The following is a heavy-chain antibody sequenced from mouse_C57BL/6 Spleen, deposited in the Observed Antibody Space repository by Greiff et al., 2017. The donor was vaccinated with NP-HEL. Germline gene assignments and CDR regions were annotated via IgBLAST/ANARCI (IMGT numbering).Heavy chain of an antibody. D-gene: IGHD1-1*01. Sequence: QVQLKQPGAELVRPGTSVKLSCKASGYTFTSYWMHWVKQRPGQGLEWIGVIDPSDSYTNYNQKFKGKATLTVDTSSSTAYMQLSSLTSEDSAVCYCARHGSSDWYLDVWGTGTTVTVSS. CDR1: GYTFTSYW. CDR3: ARHGSSDWYLDV. J-gene: IGHJ1*03. CDR2: IDPSDSYT. V-gene: IGHV1-59*01.